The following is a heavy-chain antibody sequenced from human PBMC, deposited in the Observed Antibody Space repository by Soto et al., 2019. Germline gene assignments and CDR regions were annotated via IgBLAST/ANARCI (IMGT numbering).Heavy chain of an antibody. CDR3: AKSTKVISNSFDY. CDR1: GLTFMRYS. Sequence: GSLILSFISSGLTFMRYSFNWVLQAPGRGLEWVSAISGSGGTTYYADSVKCRFTISRDNSKNTLFLQMNSLRAEDAAIYYCAKSTKVISNSFDYWGQGSLVTVSS. CDR2: ISGSGGTT. V-gene: IGHV3-23*01. D-gene: IGHD3-22*01. J-gene: IGHJ4*02.